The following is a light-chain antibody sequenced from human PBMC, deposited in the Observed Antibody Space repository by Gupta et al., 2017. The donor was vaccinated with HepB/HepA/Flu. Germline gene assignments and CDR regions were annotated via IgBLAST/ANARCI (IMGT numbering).Light chain of an antibody. CDR2: SNN. CDR3: AAWDDSLNGRV. Sequence: QSVLTQPPSASGTPGQRVTISCSGNSSNIGSNTVTWYHQLPGTAPKYLIYSNNQRPSGVPDRFSVSKSGTSASLAISGLQSEDEADYYCAAWDDSLNGRVFGTGTKVTVL. J-gene: IGLJ1*01. CDR1: SSNIGSNT. V-gene: IGLV1-44*01.